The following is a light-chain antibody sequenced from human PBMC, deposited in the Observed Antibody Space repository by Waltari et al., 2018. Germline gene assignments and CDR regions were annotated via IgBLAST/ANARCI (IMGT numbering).Light chain of an antibody. Sequence: IQMVQSPSSLSASVGDRVTITCRASQSISSYLNWYQQKPGKAPKNLIYAASSLQSGVPSRFSGSGSWTDFTLTISSLQHEDFATYYCQQSYSTPLFTFGPGTKVDIK. J-gene: IGKJ3*01. V-gene: IGKV1-39*01. CDR1: QSISSY. CDR3: QQSYSTPLFT. CDR2: AAS.